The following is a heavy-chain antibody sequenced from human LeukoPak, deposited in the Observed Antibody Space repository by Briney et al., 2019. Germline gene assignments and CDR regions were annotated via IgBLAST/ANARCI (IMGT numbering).Heavy chain of an antibody. CDR1: GFTFDDYA. CDR2: ISWNSGSI. V-gene: IGHV3-9*01. J-gene: IGHJ4*02. Sequence: GGSLRLSCAASGFTFDDYAMHWVRQAPGKGLEWVSGISWNSGSIGYADSVKGRFTISRDNAKNSLYLQMNSLRAEDTALYYCAKEAFGRGVIGGWGQGTLVTVSS. D-gene: IGHD3-16*02. CDR3: AKEAFGRGVIGG.